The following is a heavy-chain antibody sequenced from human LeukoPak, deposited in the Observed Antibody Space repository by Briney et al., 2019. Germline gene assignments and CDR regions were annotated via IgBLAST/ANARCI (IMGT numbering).Heavy chain of an antibody. CDR1: GGTFSSYA. D-gene: IGHD2-8*01. CDR3: ARTHCTNGVCRPYYFDY. J-gene: IGHJ4*02. Sequence: GASVKVSCKASGGTFSSYAISWVRQAPGQGLEWMGGIIPIFGTANYAQKFQGRVTITADESTSTAYMELSSLRSEDTAVYYCARTHCTNGVCRPYYFDYWGQGTLVTVSS. CDR2: IIPIFGTA. V-gene: IGHV1-69*13.